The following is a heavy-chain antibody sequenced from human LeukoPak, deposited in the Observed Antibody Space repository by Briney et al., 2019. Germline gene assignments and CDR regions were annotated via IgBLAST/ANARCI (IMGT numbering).Heavy chain of an antibody. CDR1: GGSISSSSYY. D-gene: IGHD3-22*01. V-gene: IGHV4-39*01. CDR2: IYYIGST. CDR3: ARLYYDSSGYYQICYFDY. J-gene: IGHJ4*02. Sequence: SETLSPTCTVPGGSISSSSYYWGWIRQPPGTGLEWIGSIYYIGSTYYNPSLKSRVSISVNTSKNRFSLNLSSVTAADTAVYYCARLYYDSSGYYQICYFDYWGQGTLVTVSS.